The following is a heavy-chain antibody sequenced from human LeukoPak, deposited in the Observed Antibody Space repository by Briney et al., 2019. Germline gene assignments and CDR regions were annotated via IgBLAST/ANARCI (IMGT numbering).Heavy chain of an antibody. CDR3: ARGNSGHCTGATCYALDY. Sequence: PXETLSLTCAVSGGSISSSNWWSWVRPXPGKGLEWIGEIYHSGSTNYNPSLKSRVTISVDKSKNQFSLKLSSVTAADTAVYYCARGNSGHCTGATCYALDYWGQGTLVTVSS. CDR1: GGSISSSNW. J-gene: IGHJ4*02. CDR2: IYHSGST. V-gene: IGHV4-4*02. D-gene: IGHD2-2*01.